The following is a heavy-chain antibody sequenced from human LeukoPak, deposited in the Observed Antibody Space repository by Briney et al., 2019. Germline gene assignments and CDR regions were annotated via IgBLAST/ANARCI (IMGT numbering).Heavy chain of an antibody. D-gene: IGHD2-21*02. Sequence: SETLSLTCTVSGGSIRIGGFYWSWIRQYPGKGLEWIGYIFYTGNTHYNPSLKSRVTISVDTSKNQFSLKLSSVTAADTAVYYCARFLPENGGDWKPFDYWGQGTLVTVSS. V-gene: IGHV4-61*08. J-gene: IGHJ4*02. CDR1: GGSIRIGGFY. CDR2: IFYTGNT. CDR3: ARFLPENGGDWKPFDY.